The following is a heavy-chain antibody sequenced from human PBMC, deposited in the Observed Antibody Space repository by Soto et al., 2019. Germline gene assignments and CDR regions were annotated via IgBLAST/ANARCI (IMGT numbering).Heavy chain of an antibody. J-gene: IGHJ4*02. D-gene: IGHD2-21*02. CDR1: GGTFSSYA. CDR3: ARGEALAYCCGDCYSLDY. V-gene: IGHV1-69*12. Sequence: QVQLVQSGAEVKKPGSSVKVSCKASGGTFSSYAISWVRQAPGQGLEWMGGIIPIFCTTNYAQKFEGRVTITADEPRSKAYMELSSRRSEDTAVYYGARGEALAYCCGDCYSLDYWGQGTLVTVSS. CDR2: IIPIFCTT.